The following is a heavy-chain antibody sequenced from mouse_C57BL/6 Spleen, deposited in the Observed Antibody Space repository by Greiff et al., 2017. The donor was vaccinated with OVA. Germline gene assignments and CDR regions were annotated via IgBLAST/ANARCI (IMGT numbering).Heavy chain of an antibody. D-gene: IGHD4-1*01. J-gene: IGHJ2*01. Sequence: QVQLQQPGAELVKPGASVKLSCKASGYTFTSYWMQWVKQRPGQGLEWIGEIDPSDSYTNYNQKFKGKATLTVDTSSSTAYMQLSSLTSEDSAVYYCARGGLTGTKGTYFDYWGQGTTLTVSS. CDR1: GYTFTSYW. CDR3: ARGGLTGTKGTYFDY. CDR2: IDPSDSYT. V-gene: IGHV1-50*01.